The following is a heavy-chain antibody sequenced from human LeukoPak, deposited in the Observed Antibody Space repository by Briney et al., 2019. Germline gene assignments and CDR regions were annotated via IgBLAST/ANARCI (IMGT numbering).Heavy chain of an antibody. CDR3: AKDNMVRGVIITSPDY. J-gene: IGHJ4*02. CDR1: GFTFSNYA. V-gene: IGHV3-23*01. CDR2: ISGDAIYT. Sequence: PGGSLRLSCAASGFTFSNYAMTWVRQAPGKGLQWVSAISGDAIYTYYLDSVKGRFTISRDNAKNSLYLQMNSLRAEDTALYYCAKDNMVRGVIITSPDYWGQGTLVTVSS. D-gene: IGHD3-10*01.